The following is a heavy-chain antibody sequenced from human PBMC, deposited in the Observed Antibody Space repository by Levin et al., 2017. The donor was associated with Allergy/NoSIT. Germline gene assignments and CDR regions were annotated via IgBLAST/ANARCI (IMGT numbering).Heavy chain of an antibody. CDR3: ARSIWSGYGALYFDY. Sequence: GESLKISCKASGYTFTSYYIHWVRQAPGQGLEWMGIITPSSGSTTYAQKFQGRVTITRDTSTSTVYMELSSLTSEDTAVYYCARSIWSGYGALYFDYWGQGTLVTVSS. V-gene: IGHV1-46*01. J-gene: IGHJ4*02. D-gene: IGHD3-3*01. CDR2: ITPSSGST. CDR1: GYTFTSYY.